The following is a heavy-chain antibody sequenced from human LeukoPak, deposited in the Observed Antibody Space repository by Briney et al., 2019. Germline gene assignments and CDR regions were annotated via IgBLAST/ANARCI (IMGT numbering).Heavy chain of an antibody. CDR1: GGSLSRYY. Sequence: SQTLSLTCTVSGGSLSRYYWSWIRQPPGKGLEWIGYIYYGGSTNYNPSLKSRVTISVDTSRNQFSLKLSSVTAADTAVYFCARGAAGPFQYFQHWGQGTLVTVSS. CDR2: IYYGGST. D-gene: IGHD6-13*01. V-gene: IGHV4-59*01. J-gene: IGHJ1*01. CDR3: ARGAAGPFQYFQH.